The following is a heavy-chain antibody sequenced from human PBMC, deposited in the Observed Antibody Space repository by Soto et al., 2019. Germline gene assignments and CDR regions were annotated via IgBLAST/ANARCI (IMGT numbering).Heavy chain of an antibody. J-gene: IGHJ4*02. D-gene: IGHD6-19*01. Sequence: QITLKESGPTLVKPTQTLTLTCTFSGFSLSTSGVGVGWIRQPPGKALEWLALIYWDADKRYSPSLKSRLTITKDTSKNQVVLTMTNMDPVDTATYYCAHTGIAVAGLWNWGQGTLVTVSS. V-gene: IGHV2-5*02. CDR1: GFSLSTSGVG. CDR3: AHTGIAVAGLWN. CDR2: IYWDADK.